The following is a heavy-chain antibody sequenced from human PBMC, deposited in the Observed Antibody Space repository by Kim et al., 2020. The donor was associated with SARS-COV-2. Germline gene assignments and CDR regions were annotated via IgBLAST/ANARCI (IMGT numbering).Heavy chain of an antibody. Sequence: ASVKVSCKASGYTFTSYYMHWVRQAPGQGLEWMGIINPSGGSTSYAQKFQGRVTMTRDTSTSTVYMELSSLRSEDTVVYYCARDLRGSGYCSSTSCYSHYYYGMDVWGQGTTVTVSS. J-gene: IGHJ6*02. CDR2: INPSGGST. D-gene: IGHD2-2*01. CDR1: GYTFTSYY. CDR3: ARDLRGSGYCSSTSCYSHYYYGMDV. V-gene: IGHV1-46*01.